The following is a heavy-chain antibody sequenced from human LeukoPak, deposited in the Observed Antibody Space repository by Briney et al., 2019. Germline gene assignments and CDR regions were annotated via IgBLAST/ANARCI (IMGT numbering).Heavy chain of an antibody. D-gene: IGHD3-9*01. Sequence: GASVKVSCKASGYTFTSYGISWVRQAPGQGLEWMGWISAYNGNTNYAQKLQGRVTMTTDTSTSTAYMELRSLRSDDTAVYYCARDGLLLRYFDWLLNNYNWFDPWGQGTLVTVSS. J-gene: IGHJ5*02. V-gene: IGHV1-18*01. CDR1: GYTFTSYG. CDR2: ISAYNGNT. CDR3: ARDGLLLRYFDWLLNNYNWFDP.